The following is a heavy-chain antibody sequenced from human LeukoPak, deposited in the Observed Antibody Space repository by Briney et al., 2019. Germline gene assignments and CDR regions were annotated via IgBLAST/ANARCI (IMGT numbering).Heavy chain of an antibody. CDR3: ARAYSGRFGLGYYYMDV. J-gene: IGHJ6*03. CDR1: GFIFSDYW. Sequence: PGGSLRLSCAASGFIFSDYWMSWVRQAPGKGLEWVTNIKHDGSDKYYLDSVKGRFTLSRDNAKNSLYLQMNSLRAEDTAVYYCARAYSGRFGLGYYYMDVWGKGTTVTISS. V-gene: IGHV3-7*01. D-gene: IGHD1-26*01. CDR2: IKHDGSDK.